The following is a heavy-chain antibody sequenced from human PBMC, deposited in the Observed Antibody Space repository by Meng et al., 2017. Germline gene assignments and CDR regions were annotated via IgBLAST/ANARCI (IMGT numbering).Heavy chain of an antibody. D-gene: IGHD3-10*01. CDR2: IYHSWST. Sequence: SETLSLTCTVSGYSISSGYYCGWIRQPPGKGLEWIGSIYHSWSTYYNPYLKSRVTISVDTSKHQFSLKLSSVTAADTAVYYCARGATGPYGSGSYYNRRNSDAFDIWGQGTMVTVSS. V-gene: IGHV4-38-2*02. CDR1: GYSISSGYY. J-gene: IGHJ3*02. CDR3: ARGATGPYGSGSYYNRRNSDAFDI.